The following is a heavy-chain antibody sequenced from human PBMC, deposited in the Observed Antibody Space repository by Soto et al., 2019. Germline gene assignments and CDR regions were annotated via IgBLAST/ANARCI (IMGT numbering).Heavy chain of an antibody. CDR3: ARDGVEMATITPFFDY. CDR1: GGSFSGYY. J-gene: IGHJ4*02. D-gene: IGHD5-12*01. CDR2: INHSGST. Sequence: SETLSLTCAVYGGSFSGYYWSWIRQPPGKGLEWIGEINHSGSTNYNPSLKSRVTISVDTSKNQFSLKLSSVTAADTAVYYCARDGVEMATITPFFDYWGQGTLVTVSS. V-gene: IGHV4-34*01.